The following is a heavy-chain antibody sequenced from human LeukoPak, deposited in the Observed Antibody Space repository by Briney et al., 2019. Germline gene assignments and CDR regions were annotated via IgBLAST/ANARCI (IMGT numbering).Heavy chain of an antibody. CDR3: ARVRGGNWN. CDR2: INPNSGGT. V-gene: IGHV1-2*06. CDR1: GGTFISYA. Sequence: GASVKVSCKASGGTFISYAISWVRQAPGQGLEWMGRINPNSGGTNYAQKFQGRVTMTRDTSISTAYMELSRLRSDDTAVYYCARVRGGNWNWGQGTLVTVSS. J-gene: IGHJ4*02. D-gene: IGHD4-23*01.